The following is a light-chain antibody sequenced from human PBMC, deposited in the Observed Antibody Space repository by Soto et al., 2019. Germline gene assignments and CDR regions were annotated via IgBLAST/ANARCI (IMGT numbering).Light chain of an antibody. CDR2: GAS. CDR1: QGISNY. Sequence: DIQMTQSPSSLSASVGDRVTITCRASQGISNYLAWYQQKPGKVPKLLIYGASTVQSGVPSRFSGSGSGTDFTLTISSLQSEDVATYYCQKYNSAPRTFGQGTKVEIK. V-gene: IGKV1-27*01. CDR3: QKYNSAPRT. J-gene: IGKJ1*01.